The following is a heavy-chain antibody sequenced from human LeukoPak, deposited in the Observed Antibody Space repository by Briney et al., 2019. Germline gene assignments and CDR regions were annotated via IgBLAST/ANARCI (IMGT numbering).Heavy chain of an antibody. Sequence: SETLSLTCTVSGGSIRSSSYYWGWIRQPPGKGLEWIGSIYYSGSTYYNASLKSRGTISVDTSKNQFSLKLNSVTAADTAVHSCARQVVAVAGTGYFDYWGQGTLVTVSS. V-gene: IGHV4-39*01. J-gene: IGHJ4*02. D-gene: IGHD6-19*01. CDR3: ARQVVAVAGTGYFDY. CDR2: IYYSGST. CDR1: GGSIRSSSYY.